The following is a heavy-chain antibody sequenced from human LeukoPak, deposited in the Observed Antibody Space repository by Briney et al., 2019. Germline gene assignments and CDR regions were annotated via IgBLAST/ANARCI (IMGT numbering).Heavy chain of an antibody. Sequence: PSGTLSLTCAVSGGSISSSNWWNWVRQTPGKGLEWIGEIYHRGNTHYNPSLKSRVTMSVDTSTNQFSLRVNSVTAADTAVYYCARVNQAVADHFDYWGQGTLVTVSS. J-gene: IGHJ4*02. V-gene: IGHV4-4*02. CDR1: GGSISSSNW. CDR3: ARVNQAVADHFDY. D-gene: IGHD6-19*01. CDR2: IYHRGNT.